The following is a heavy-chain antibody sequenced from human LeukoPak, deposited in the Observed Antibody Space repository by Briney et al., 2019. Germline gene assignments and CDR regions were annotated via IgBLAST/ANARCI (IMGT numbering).Heavy chain of an antibody. J-gene: IGHJ6*04. CDR2: IYTSGST. CDR1: GGSISSYY. D-gene: IGHD4-23*01. CDR3: ARVTGTYLVTTVGMDV. V-gene: IGHV4-4*07. Sequence: SETLSLTCTVSGGSISSYYWSWIRQPAGKGLEWIGRIYTSGSTNYNPSLKSRVTISVDTSKNQFSLKLSSVTAVDTAVYYCARVTGTYLVTTVGMDVWGKGTTVTVSS.